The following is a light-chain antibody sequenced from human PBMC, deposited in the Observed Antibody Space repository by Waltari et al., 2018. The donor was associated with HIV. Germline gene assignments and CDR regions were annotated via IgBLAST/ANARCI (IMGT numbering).Light chain of an antibody. J-gene: IGLJ2*01. CDR2: ENN. Sequence: QSVLTQPPSVSAAPRQKVLLSCSGRSSNIGNNYVSWYQHLPGTAPKLLIYENNKRPSGIPDRFSGSKSGTSATLGISGLQTGDEADYFCGTWDSSLSASLVFGGGTKLTVL. CDR1: SSNIGNNY. CDR3: GTWDSSLSASLV. V-gene: IGLV1-51*02.